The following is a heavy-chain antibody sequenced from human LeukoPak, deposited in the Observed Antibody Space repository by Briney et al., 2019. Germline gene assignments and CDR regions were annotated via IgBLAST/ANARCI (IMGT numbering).Heavy chain of an antibody. J-gene: IGHJ4*02. CDR3: AAAYYYDSSGPFDY. V-gene: IGHV4-34*01. CDR2: IYYRGST. CDR1: GGSFSGYY. Sequence: SETLSLTCAVYGGSFSGYYWSWIRQPPGKGLEWIGSIYYRGSTYYNPSLKSRVTISVDTSKNQFSLKLSSVTAADTAVYYCAAAYYYDSSGPFDYWGQGTLVTVSS. D-gene: IGHD3-22*01.